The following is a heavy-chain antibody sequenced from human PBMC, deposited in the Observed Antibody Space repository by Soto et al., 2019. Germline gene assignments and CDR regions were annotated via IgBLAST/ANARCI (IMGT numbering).Heavy chain of an antibody. CDR2: IYPGDSDT. CDR3: ARGVRVITRHYYYGMDV. J-gene: IGHJ6*02. V-gene: IGHV5-51*01. D-gene: IGHD3-22*01. Sequence: PGESLKISCKGSGYSFTSYWIGWVRQMPGKGLEWMGIIYPGDSDTRYSPSFQGQVTISADKSISTAYLQWSSPKASDTAMYYCARGVRVITRHYYYGMDVWGQGTTVTVSS. CDR1: GYSFTSYW.